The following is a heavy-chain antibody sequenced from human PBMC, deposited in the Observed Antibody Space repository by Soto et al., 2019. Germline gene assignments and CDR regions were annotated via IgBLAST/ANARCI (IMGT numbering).Heavy chain of an antibody. V-gene: IGHV4-38-2*01. Sequence: SETLSLTCAVSGYSIASGYYWAWIRQSPGKGLEWIGSIYHAGSVYYNPSLNSRVAVSLDTSKNHFSLKLTSVTAADTAVYYCARPFDSYAMDVWGQGTTVTVSS. CDR3: ARPFDSYAMDV. J-gene: IGHJ6*02. CDR1: GYSIASGYY. CDR2: IYHAGSV.